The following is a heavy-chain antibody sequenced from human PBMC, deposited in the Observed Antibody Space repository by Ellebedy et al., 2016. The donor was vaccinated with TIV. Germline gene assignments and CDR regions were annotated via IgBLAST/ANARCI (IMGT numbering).Heavy chain of an antibody. Sequence: GESLKISCEGSGFTVSSNYMRWVRQAPGKGLEWVSVIYSGGSTYYADSVKGRFTISRDNSKNTLYLQMNSLRAEDTAVYYCARDRRGKVAYYYYYGMDVWGQGTTVTVSS. CDR3: ARDRRGKVAYYYYYGMDV. D-gene: IGHD3-10*01. CDR2: IYSGGST. J-gene: IGHJ6*02. V-gene: IGHV3-66*02. CDR1: GFTVSSNY.